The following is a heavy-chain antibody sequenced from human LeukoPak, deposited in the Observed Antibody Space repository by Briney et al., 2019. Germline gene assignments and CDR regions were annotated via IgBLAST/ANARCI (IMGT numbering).Heavy chain of an antibody. V-gene: IGHV1-8*01. CDR2: INRNSGNT. D-gene: IGHD2-15*01. J-gene: IGHJ4*02. Sequence: ASLKLSCKASGYAFTSYDINWVRQTTGQGLEWMVWINRNSGNTGYAQKFQGRVTVTRNSSITTAYMELSSLRSEDTSVYYCARRHGRCSEGSCYYHDYWGQGTLVTVSS. CDR1: GYAFTSYD. CDR3: ARRHGRCSEGSCYYHDY.